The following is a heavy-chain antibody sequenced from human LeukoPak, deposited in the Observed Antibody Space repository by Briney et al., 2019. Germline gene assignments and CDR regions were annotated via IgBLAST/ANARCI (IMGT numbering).Heavy chain of an antibody. CDR3: ARETFWGGIQPLDY. CDR2: MNPNSGNT. CDR1: GYTFTSYD. V-gene: IGHV1-8*03. D-gene: IGHD5-18*01. Sequence: ASVKVSCKASGYTFTSYDINWVRQATGQGLEWMGWMNPNSGNTGYAQKFQGRVTITRNTSISTAYMELSSLRSEDTAVYYCARETFWGGIQPLDYWGQGTLVTISS. J-gene: IGHJ4*02.